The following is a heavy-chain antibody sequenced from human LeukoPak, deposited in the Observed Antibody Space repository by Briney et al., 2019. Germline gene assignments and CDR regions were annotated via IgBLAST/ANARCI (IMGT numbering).Heavy chain of an antibody. Sequence: SETLSLTCTVSGGSISSYYWSWIRQPPGKGLEWIGYIYHSGSTYYNPSLKSRVTISVDRSKNQFSLKLSSVTAADTAVYYCARGGTIFGVVISGLDIWGQGTMVTVSS. CDR2: IYHSGST. J-gene: IGHJ3*02. CDR3: ARGGTIFGVVISGLDI. V-gene: IGHV4-59*12. CDR1: GGSISSYY. D-gene: IGHD3-3*01.